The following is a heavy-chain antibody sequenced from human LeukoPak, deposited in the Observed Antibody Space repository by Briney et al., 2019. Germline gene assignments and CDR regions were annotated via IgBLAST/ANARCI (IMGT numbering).Heavy chain of an antibody. Sequence: GGTLRLSCAASGFTFSSYSMNWVRQAPGKGLEWVSYISSSSSTIYYADSVKGRFTISRDNAKNSLYLQMNSLRAEDTAVYYCAKKRGRAVVEREIDYWGQGTLVTVSS. CDR2: ISSSSSTI. D-gene: IGHD6-19*01. V-gene: IGHV3-48*01. CDR3: AKKRGRAVVEREIDY. J-gene: IGHJ4*02. CDR1: GFTFSSYS.